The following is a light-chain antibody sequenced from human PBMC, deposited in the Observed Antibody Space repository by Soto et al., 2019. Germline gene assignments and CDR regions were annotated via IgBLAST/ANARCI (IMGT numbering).Light chain of an antibody. V-gene: IGKV3-20*01. CDR3: QQYVTSPLT. CDR1: QTIGGN. CDR2: GAS. Sequence: EIVMTQSPATLSVSPGERATLSCRTSQTIGGNLAWYQQKPGQAPRLLIYGASSRATGIPDRFSGSGSGTDFTLTISRLEPEDFALYYCQQYVTSPLTFGQGTKVDI. J-gene: IGKJ1*01.